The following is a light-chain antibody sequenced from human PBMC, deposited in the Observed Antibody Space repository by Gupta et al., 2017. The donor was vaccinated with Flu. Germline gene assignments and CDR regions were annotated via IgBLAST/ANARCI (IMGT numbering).Light chain of an antibody. CDR2: AAS. Sequence: QMTQSPSSLSASVGDRVTITCRASQSISSYLNWYQQKPVKAPKLLIYAASSLQSGVPSRFSGSGSGTDFTLTISSLQPEDFATYYCRQSYSTPSFGQGTKLEIK. CDR1: QSISSY. CDR3: RQSYSTPS. J-gene: IGKJ2*01. V-gene: IGKV1-39*01.